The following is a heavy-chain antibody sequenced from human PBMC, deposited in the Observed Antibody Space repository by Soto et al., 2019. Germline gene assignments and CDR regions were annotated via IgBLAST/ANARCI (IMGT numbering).Heavy chain of an antibody. CDR3: ASQLVGPSYYYYGMDV. J-gene: IGHJ6*02. CDR1: CGSISSGSYY. D-gene: IGHD6-6*01. V-gene: IGHV4-39*01. Sequence: SETLPVTCTVSCGSISSGSYYWGWIRQPPGKGLEWIGSIYYSGSTYYNPSLKSRVTISVDTSKNQFSLKLSSVTAADTAVYYCASQLVGPSYYYYGMDVWGQGTTVTVSS. CDR2: IYYSGST.